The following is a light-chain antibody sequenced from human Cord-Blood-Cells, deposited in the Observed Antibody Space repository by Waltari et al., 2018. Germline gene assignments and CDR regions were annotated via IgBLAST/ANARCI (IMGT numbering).Light chain of an antibody. CDR1: QSVSSY. J-gene: IGKJ4*01. Sequence: EIVLTRSPATLSLSPGERATLSCRASQSVSSYLAWYQQKPGQAPRLLIYDASNRATGIPARFSGSGSGTDFTLTISSLEPEYFAVYYCQQRSNWLTFGGGTKVEIK. V-gene: IGKV3-11*01. CDR3: QQRSNWLT. CDR2: DAS.